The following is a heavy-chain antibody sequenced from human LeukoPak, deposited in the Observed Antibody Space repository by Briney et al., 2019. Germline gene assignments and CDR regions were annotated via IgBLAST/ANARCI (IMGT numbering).Heavy chain of an antibody. J-gene: IGHJ6*02. V-gene: IGHV3-23*01. CDR3: AKDGRRGNTYYYYYGMDV. CDR1: GFTFSSYA. Sequence: GGSLRLSCEASGFTFSSYAMSWVRQAPGKGPEWVSAISGSGGSTYYADSVKGRFTISRDNSKNTLYLQMNSLRAEDTAVYYCAKDGRRGNTYYYYYGMDVWGQGTTVTVSS. CDR2: ISGSGGST. D-gene: IGHD2/OR15-2a*01.